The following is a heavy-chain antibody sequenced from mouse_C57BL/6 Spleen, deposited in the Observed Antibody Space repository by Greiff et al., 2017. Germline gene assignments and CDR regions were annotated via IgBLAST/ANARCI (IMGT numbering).Heavy chain of an antibody. CDR1: GYTFTSYW. J-gene: IGHJ2*01. V-gene: IGHV1-50*01. CDR3: ARLTTVSDY. D-gene: IGHD1-1*01. CDR2: IDPSDSYT. Sequence: VQLQQPGAELVKPGASVKLSCKASGYTFTSYWMQWVKQRPGQGLEWIGEIDPSDSYTNYNQKFKGKATLTVDTSSSTAYMQLSSLTSEDSAVYYCARLTTVSDYWGQGTTLTVSS.